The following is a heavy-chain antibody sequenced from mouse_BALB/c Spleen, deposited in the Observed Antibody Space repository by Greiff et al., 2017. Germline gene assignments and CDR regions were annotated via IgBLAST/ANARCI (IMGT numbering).Heavy chain of an antibody. V-gene: IGHV14-3*02. CDR1: GFNIKDSY. CDR2: IDPANGNT. CDR3: ARLWSYYFDY. J-gene: IGHJ2*01. Sequence: VQLQQSGAELVKPGASVKLSCTASGFNIKDSYMHWVKQRPEQGLEWIGRIDPANGNTKYDPKFQGKATITADTASNTAYLQLSSLTSEDTAVYYCARLWSYYFDYWGQGTTLTVSA. D-gene: IGHD1-1*02.